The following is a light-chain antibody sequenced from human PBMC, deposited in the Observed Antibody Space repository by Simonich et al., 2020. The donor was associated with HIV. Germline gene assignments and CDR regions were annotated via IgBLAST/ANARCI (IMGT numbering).Light chain of an antibody. Sequence: IRMTQSPSSLSASTGDRVTITCRASQGISSYLAWYQQKPGKAPKLLIYAASTLKSGFPSRFSGSGSGTDFTLAISCLQSEDFATYYWQQYYSYPPTFGQGTKVEIK. CDR3: QQYYSYPPT. CDR1: QGISSY. CDR2: AAS. V-gene: IGKV1-8*01. J-gene: IGKJ1*01.